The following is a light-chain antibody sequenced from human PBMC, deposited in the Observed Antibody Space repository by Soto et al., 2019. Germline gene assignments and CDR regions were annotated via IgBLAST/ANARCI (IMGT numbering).Light chain of an antibody. CDR2: DTS. CDR1: QDIRNY. CDR3: QQSYNTPQT. Sequence: DIQMTEYATSLSPSVGGRVTITCQASQDIRNYLNWYRQKSGKAPELLIYDTSTLVSGVPPRFTGSGSGTDFTLTITSLQPEDSATYYCQQSYNTPQTFGQGTKVDIK. V-gene: IGKV1-39*01. J-gene: IGKJ1*01.